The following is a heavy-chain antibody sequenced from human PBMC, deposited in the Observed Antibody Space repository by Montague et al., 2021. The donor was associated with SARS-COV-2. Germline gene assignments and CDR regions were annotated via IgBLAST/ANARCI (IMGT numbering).Heavy chain of an antibody. D-gene: IGHD3-10*01. J-gene: IGHJ6*02. CDR2: SSGSDGGT. CDR1: GFPFSNSA. V-gene: IGHV3-23*01. CDR3: AKDSYYYGLGYGMDV. Sequence: SRRLSCAASGFPFSNSAMNWFRQAPGKGLEWVSGSSGSDGGTHYADSVKGRFTISRDNSKNVLYLQMNSLRAEDTALYYCAKDSYYYGLGYGMDVWGQGTTVTVSS.